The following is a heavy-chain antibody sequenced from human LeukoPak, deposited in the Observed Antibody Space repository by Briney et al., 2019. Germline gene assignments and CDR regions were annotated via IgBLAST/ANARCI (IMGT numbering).Heavy chain of an antibody. CDR3: AKDLGIAARIFLLD. D-gene: IGHD6-6*01. CDR1: GFTFSSYA. V-gene: IGHV3-23*01. CDR2: ISGSGGGT. J-gene: IGHJ4*02. Sequence: QTGGSLRLSCAASGFTFSSYAMSWVRQAPGKGLEWVSAISGSGGGTYYADSVKGRFTISRDNSENTLYLQMNSLRAEDTAVYYCAKDLGIAARIFLLDWGQGTLVTVSS.